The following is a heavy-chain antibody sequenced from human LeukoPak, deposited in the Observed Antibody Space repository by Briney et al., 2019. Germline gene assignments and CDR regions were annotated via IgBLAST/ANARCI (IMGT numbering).Heavy chain of an antibody. CDR3: ARGPSRIAARPILGYYYMDV. D-gene: IGHD6-6*01. CDR1: GGSFSGYY. V-gene: IGHV4-34*01. CDR2: MNHSGST. Sequence: PSETLSLTCAVYGGSFSGYYWSWIRQPPGKGLEWIGEMNHSGSTNYNPSLKSRVTISVDTSKNQFSLKLSSVTAADTAVYYCARGPSRIAARPILGYYYMDVWGKGTTVTVSS. J-gene: IGHJ6*03.